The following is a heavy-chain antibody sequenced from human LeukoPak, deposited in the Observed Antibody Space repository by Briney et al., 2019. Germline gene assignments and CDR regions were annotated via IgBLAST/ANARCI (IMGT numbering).Heavy chain of an antibody. D-gene: IGHD6-13*01. CDR1: GYTFTSYD. J-gene: IGHJ6*02. V-gene: IGHV1-2*04. Sequence: ASVKVSCKASGYTFTSYDINWVRQAPGQGLEWMGWINPNSGGTNYAQKFQGWVTMTRDTSISTAYMELSRLRSDDTAVYYCARERGAAVRGYYGMDVWGQGTTVTVSS. CDR2: INPNSGGT. CDR3: ARERGAAVRGYYGMDV.